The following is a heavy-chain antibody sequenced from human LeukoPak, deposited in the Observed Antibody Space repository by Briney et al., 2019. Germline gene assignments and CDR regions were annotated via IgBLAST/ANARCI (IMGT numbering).Heavy chain of an antibody. D-gene: IGHD6-13*01. CDR2: VYYSGTT. V-gene: IGHV4-39*01. Sequence: SETLSLTCTVSGGSISSSSYYWGWIRQPPGKGLEWVGSVYYSGTTYYNPSLNSRVTISVDTSKNQFSLKLNSVTAADTALYYCASQFQQLVPSYDYWGQGTLVTVSS. J-gene: IGHJ4*02. CDR1: GGSISSSSYY. CDR3: ASQFQQLVPSYDY.